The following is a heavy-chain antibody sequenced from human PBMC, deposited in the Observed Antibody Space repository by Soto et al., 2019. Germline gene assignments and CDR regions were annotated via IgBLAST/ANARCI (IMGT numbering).Heavy chain of an antibody. CDR1: GASFGAYY. J-gene: IGHJ4*02. Sequence: SETLSLTWAVSGASFGAYYWSWIRQPPGKGLEWIGYIFYSGHLKYNRSLRSRLTISVDPSKNQMNSLRAEDTAVYYCARDYYKYYDSSGYYRSPAYWGQGTLVTVSS. CDR2: IFYSGHL. D-gene: IGHD3-22*01. CDR3: ARDYYKYYDSSGYYRSPAY. V-gene: IGHV4-59*01.